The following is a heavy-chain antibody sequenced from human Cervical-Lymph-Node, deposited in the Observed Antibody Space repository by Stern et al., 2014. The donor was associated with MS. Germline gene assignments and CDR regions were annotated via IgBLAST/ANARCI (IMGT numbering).Heavy chain of an antibody. CDR1: GGTFSSSYA. Sequence: MQLVESGAEVKKPGTSVNVSCKASGGTFSSSYAVSWVRQAPGQGLEWMGRIIPMIGLANYAQTVQTRLTITADKSSSTVYMKLSSLPSEDTALYYCARWIVTNRPAATLHNLFDPWGQGTLVTVSS. J-gene: IGHJ5*02. CDR3: ARWIVTNRPAATLHNLFDP. V-gene: IGHV1-69*09. CDR2: IIPMIGLA. D-gene: IGHD2-15*01.